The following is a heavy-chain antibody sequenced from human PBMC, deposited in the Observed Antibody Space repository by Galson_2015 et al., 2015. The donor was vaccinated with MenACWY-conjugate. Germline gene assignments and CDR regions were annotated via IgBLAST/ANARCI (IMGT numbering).Heavy chain of an antibody. V-gene: IGHV3-23*01. CDR1: GFTFSTYA. D-gene: IGHD2-2*01. CDR2: ISYSGGST. Sequence: SLRLSCAASGFTFSTYAMSWVRQVPGKGLEWVSGISYSGGSTHYADSVKGRFTISRDNSENTLYLQMNSLRAEDTAIYYCAKGASQLLWGGQDYWGPGSLVIVSS. J-gene: IGHJ4*02. CDR3: AKGASQLLWGGQDY.